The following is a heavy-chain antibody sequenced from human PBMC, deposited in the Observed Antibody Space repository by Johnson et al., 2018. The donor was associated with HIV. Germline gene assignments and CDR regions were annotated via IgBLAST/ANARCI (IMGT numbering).Heavy chain of an antibody. Sequence: VQLVESGGGVVQPGKSLRLSCAASGFPFNRYWMNWVRQAPGKGLEWVANIKEDGSERYYVESVKGRFTISRDNAKNSLYLQMNSLRAEDTAVYYCARDREDGLDAFDIWGQGTMVTVSS. CDR2: IKEDGSER. CDR1: GFPFNRYW. CDR3: ARDREDGLDAFDI. V-gene: IGHV3-7*01. J-gene: IGHJ3*02. D-gene: IGHD5-24*01.